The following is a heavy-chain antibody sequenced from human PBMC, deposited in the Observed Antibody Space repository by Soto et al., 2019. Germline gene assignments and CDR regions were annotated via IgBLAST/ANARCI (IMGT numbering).Heavy chain of an antibody. J-gene: IGHJ4*02. CDR1: GFTFSSYA. CDR2: ISGSGGST. CDR3: ANDPSPYDSSGPHY. D-gene: IGHD3-22*01. V-gene: IGHV3-23*01. Sequence: PGGSLRLSCAASGFTFSSYAMSWVRQAPGKGLEWVSAISGSGGSTYYADSVKGRFTISRDNSKNTLYLQMNSLRAEDTAVYYCANDPSPYDSSGPHYWGQGTLVTVSS.